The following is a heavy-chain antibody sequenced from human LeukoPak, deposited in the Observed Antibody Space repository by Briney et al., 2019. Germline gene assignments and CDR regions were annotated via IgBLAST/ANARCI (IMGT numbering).Heavy chain of an antibody. CDR1: GGSISSYY. CDR3: ARVSDPYYGSGSFHFDY. J-gene: IGHJ4*02. V-gene: IGHV4-59*01. Sequence: SETLSLTCTVSGGSISSYYWSWIRQPPGKGLEWIGYIYYSGSTNYNPSPKSRVTISVDTSKNQFSLKLSSVTAADTAVYYCARVSDPYYGSGSFHFDYWGQGTLVTVSS. CDR2: IYYSGST. D-gene: IGHD3-10*01.